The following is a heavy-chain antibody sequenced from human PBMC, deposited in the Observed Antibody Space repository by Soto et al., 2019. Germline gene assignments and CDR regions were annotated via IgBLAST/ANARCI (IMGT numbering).Heavy chain of an antibody. CDR3: AREGFRLPGDYYYGMDV. J-gene: IGHJ6*02. V-gene: IGHV4-31*03. Sequence: SETLSLTCTVSVGSISSGGYYWSWIRQHPGKGLEWIGYIYYSGSTYYNPSLKSRVTISVDTSKNQFSLKLSSVTAADTAVYYCAREGFRLPGDYYYGMDVWGQGTTVTVSS. CDR2: IYYSGST. D-gene: IGHD2-21*01. CDR1: VGSISSGGYY.